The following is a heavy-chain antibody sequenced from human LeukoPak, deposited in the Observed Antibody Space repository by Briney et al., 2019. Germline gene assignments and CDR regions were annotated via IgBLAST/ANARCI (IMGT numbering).Heavy chain of an antibody. V-gene: IGHV3-53*01. J-gene: IGHJ5*02. D-gene: IGHD5-24*01. Sequence: GGSLRLSCAASGFTVSSNYMSWVRQAPGKGLEWVSVIYSGGSTYYADSVKGRFTISRDNSKNTLYLQMSSLRAEDTAVYYCARDPPFRRGSRVHRFDPWGQGTLVTVSS. CDR3: ARDPPFRRGSRVHRFDP. CDR1: GFTVSSNY. CDR2: IYSGGST.